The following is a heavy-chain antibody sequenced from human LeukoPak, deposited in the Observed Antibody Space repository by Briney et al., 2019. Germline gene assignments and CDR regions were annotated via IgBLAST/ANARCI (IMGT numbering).Heavy chain of an antibody. CDR1: GLTFSSYG. D-gene: IGHD6-19*01. CDR3: AKGGSGWYADY. Sequence: GGSLRLSCAASGLTFSSYGMYWVRQAPGKGLEWVAVISNDGSKEYYGDSAKGRFTISRDNSKNTLYLQMNSLRAEDTAVYYCAKGGSGWYADYWGQGILVIVSS. J-gene: IGHJ4*02. CDR2: ISNDGSKE. V-gene: IGHV3-30*18.